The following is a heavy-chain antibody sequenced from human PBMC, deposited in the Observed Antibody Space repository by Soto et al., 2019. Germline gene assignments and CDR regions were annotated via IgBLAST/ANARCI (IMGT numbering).Heavy chain of an antibody. D-gene: IGHD6-13*01. CDR1: AFTFSSSW. Sequence: EVQLVESGGGLVQPGGSLRLSCAASAFTFSSSWMSWVRQAAGKGLEWVANIKQDGSEKYYVDSVKGRFTISRDNAKNSLYLQMNSLRSEDTAVYYCARRIAAAGAYDYWGQGTLVTVSS. CDR2: IKQDGSEK. CDR3: ARRIAAAGAYDY. J-gene: IGHJ4*02. V-gene: IGHV3-7*01.